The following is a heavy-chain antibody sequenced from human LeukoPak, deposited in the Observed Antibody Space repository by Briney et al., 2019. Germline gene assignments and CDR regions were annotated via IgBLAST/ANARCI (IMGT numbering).Heavy chain of an antibody. CDR2: INPNSGGT. CDR3: AIGESDYYDSSGYYFE. V-gene: IGHV1-2*02. Sequence: ASVKVSCKASGYTFTGYYMHWVRQAPGQGLEWMGWINPNSGGTNYAQKLQGRVTMTRDTSISTAYMELSRLRSDDTAVYYCAIGESDYYDSSGYYFEWGQGTLVTVSS. D-gene: IGHD3-22*01. J-gene: IGHJ4*02. CDR1: GYTFTGYY.